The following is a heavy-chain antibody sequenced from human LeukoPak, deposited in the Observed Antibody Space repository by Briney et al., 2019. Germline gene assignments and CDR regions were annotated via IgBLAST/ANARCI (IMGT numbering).Heavy chain of an antibody. CDR1: GFTVSSNY. CDR3: ARSVYYDTLTGYYYYALDV. Sequence: GGSLRLSCAASGFTVSSNYISWVRQAPGKGLEWVSVKGRFTISRDNSKNTLYLQMDSLGGEDTAVYYCARSVYYDTLTGYYYYALDVWGQGTTVTVSS. V-gene: IGHV3-66*01. D-gene: IGHD3-9*01. J-gene: IGHJ6*02.